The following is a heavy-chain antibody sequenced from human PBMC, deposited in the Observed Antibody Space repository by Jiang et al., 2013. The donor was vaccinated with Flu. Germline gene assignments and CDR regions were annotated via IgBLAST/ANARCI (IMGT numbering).Heavy chain of an antibody. Sequence: EVKKPGSSVRVSCKTSGGTFSPYSIHWVRLRQAPGQGLEWMGGIIPLIGTTDYAQNFQGRVTLTADASTNTAYMELSSLRSEDTAVYFRASFTLVVIQRYDVFGAWGQGTMVTVSS. J-gene: IGHJ3*01. D-gene: IGHD2-15*01. CDR2: IIPLIGTT. CDR1: GGTFSPYS. CDR3: ASFTLVVIQRYDVFGA. V-gene: IGHV1-69*01.